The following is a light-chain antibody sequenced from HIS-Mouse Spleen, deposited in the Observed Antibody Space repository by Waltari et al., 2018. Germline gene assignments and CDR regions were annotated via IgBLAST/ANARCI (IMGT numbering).Light chain of an antibody. V-gene: IGLV2-14*03. CDR2: DVC. CDR3: SSYTSSSTPYV. Sequence: QSALTQPASVSGSPGQPITISCTGTRSDGVGYNYVSWYQQHPGKAPKLMIYDVCNRPSGVSNRFSGSKSGNTASLTISGLQAEDEADYYCSSYTSSSTPYVFGTGTKVTVL. CDR1: RSDGVGYNY. J-gene: IGLJ1*01.